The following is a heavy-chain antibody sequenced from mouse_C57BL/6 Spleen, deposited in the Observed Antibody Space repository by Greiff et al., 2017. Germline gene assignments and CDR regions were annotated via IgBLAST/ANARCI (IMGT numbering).Heavy chain of an antibody. CDR1: GFTFSSYG. CDR3: ARDYDAYYFDY. Sequence: EVKLVESGGDLVKPGGSLKLSCAASGFTFSSYGMSWVRQTPDKRLEWVATISSGGSYTYYPDSVKGRFTISRDNAKNTLYLQMSSLKSEDTAMYYCARDYDAYYFDYWGQGTTRTVSS. CDR2: ISSGGSYT. D-gene: IGHD2-4*01. V-gene: IGHV5-6*02. J-gene: IGHJ2*01.